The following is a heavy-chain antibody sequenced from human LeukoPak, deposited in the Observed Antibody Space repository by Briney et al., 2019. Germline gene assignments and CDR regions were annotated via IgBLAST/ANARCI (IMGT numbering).Heavy chain of an antibody. CDR2: ISGSGGST. CDR3: AKGLAAAGTRYYCYGMDV. CDR1: GFTFSSYA. D-gene: IGHD6-13*01. Sequence: GGSLRLSCAASGFTFSSYAMSWVRQAPGKGLEWVSAISGSGGSTYYADSVKGRFTLSRDNSKNTLYMQMNSLRAEDTAVYYCAKGLAAAGTRYYCYGMDVWGQATTVTVCS. J-gene: IGHJ6*02. V-gene: IGHV3-23*01.